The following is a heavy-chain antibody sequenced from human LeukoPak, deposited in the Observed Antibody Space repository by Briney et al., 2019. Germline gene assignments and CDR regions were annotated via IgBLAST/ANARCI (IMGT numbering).Heavy chain of an antibody. Sequence: GGSLRLSCAASGFTFGSYAMSWVRQAPGKGLEWVSTISGSGGNTYYADSVKGRFTISRDNSKNTLCLQMNSLRAEDTAVYYCARDSGYSSSWYLDYWGQGTLVTVSS. D-gene: IGHD6-13*01. CDR3: ARDSGYSSSWYLDY. J-gene: IGHJ4*02. CDR1: GFTFGSYA. V-gene: IGHV3-23*01. CDR2: ISGSGGNT.